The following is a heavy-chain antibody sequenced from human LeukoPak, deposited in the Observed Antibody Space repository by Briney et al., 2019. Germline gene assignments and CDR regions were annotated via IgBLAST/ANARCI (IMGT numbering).Heavy chain of an antibody. CDR3: AKDHYDSREPY. CDR1: GFTFSSYG. J-gene: IGHJ4*02. V-gene: IGHV3-30*18. Sequence: PGGSLRLSCAASGFTFSSYGMHWVRQALGKGLEWVAVISYDGSNKYYADSVKGRFTISRDNSKNTLYLQMNSLRAEDTAVYYCAKDHYDSREPYWGQGTLVTVSS. D-gene: IGHD3-22*01. CDR2: ISYDGSNK.